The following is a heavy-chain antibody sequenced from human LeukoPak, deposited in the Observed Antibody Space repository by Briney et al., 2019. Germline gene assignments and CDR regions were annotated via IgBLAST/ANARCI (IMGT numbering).Heavy chain of an antibody. CDR1: GFTVSSNY. Sequence: GGSLRLSCAASGFTVSSNYMSWVRQAPGKGLEWVSVIYSGGSTYYADSVKGRFTISRDNSKNTLYLQMNSLRAEDTAVYYCAKGGFSGFGGYDWVDDWGQGTLVTVSS. J-gene: IGHJ4*02. V-gene: IGHV3-66*01. CDR2: IYSGGST. CDR3: AKGGFSGFGGYDWVDD. D-gene: IGHD5-12*01.